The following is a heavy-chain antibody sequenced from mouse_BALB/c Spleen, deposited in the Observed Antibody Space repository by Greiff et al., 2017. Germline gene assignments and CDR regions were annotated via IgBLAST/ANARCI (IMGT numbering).Heavy chain of an antibody. CDR1: GYAFSSSW. Sequence: VQLQQSGPELVKPGASVKISCKASGYAFSSSWMNWVKQRPGQGLEWIGRIYPGDGDTNYNGKFKGKATLTADKSSSTAYMQLSSLTSVDSAVYFCARRRGNLLSGDYAMDYWGQGTSVTVSS. D-gene: IGHD1-1*01. J-gene: IGHJ4*01. CDR2: IYPGDGDT. V-gene: IGHV1-82*01. CDR3: ARRRGNLLSGDYAMDY.